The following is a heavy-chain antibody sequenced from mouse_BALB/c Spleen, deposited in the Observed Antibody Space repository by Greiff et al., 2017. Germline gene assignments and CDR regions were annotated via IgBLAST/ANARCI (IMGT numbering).Heavy chain of an antibody. CDR1: GYTFTSYW. V-gene: IGHV1-7*01. CDR2: INPSTGYT. D-gene: IGHD2-3*01. CDR3: ARTDGFPAMDY. Sequence: QGQLQQSGAELAKPGASVKMSCKASGYTFTSYWMHWVKQRPGQGLEWIGYINPSTGYTEYNQKFKDKATLTADKSSSTAYMQLSSLTSEDSAVYYCARTDGFPAMDYWGQGTSVTVSS. J-gene: IGHJ4*01.